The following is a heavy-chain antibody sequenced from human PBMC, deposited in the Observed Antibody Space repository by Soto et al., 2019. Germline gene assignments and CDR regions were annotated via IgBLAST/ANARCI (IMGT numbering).Heavy chain of an antibody. V-gene: IGHV3-64D*06. CDR2: ISINGGST. CDR1: GFTFSIYA. CDR3: VKGEYYYDSSGYYPFXY. J-gene: IGHJ4*02. D-gene: IGHD3-22*01. Sequence: GGSLRLSCSASGFTFSIYAMHWVRQAPGKGLEYVSSISINGGSTHYADSVKGRFTISRDNSKNTQYLQMSSLRADDTALYYCVKGEYYYDSSGYYPFXYWGQGTLVTVSS.